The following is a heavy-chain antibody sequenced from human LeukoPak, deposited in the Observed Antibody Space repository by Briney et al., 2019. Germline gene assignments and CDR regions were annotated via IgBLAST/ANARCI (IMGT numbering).Heavy chain of an antibody. Sequence: PSETLSLTCTVSGGSISSSSYYWGWIRQPPGKGLEWIGSIYYSGSTYYNPSLKSRVTISVDTSKNQFSLKLSSVTAEDTAVYYCARRLYSKIDYWGQGTLVTVSS. CDR2: IYYSGST. CDR1: GGSISSSSYY. D-gene: IGHD4-11*01. CDR3: ARRLYSKIDY. V-gene: IGHV4-39*01. J-gene: IGHJ4*02.